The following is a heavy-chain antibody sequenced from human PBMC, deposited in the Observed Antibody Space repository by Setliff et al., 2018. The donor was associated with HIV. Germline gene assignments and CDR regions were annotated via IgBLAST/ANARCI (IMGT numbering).Heavy chain of an antibody. V-gene: IGHV1-69*04. Sequence: KVSCKASGGTSSTHAINWVRQAPGQGLEWMGQIISILDITSYTQKLQGRVSITADKSTSTFYMELSDLTSADTAVYYCAGPRGDEAFDVWGQGTKVTVSS. D-gene: IGHD3-10*01. CDR2: IISILDIT. CDR1: GGTSSTHA. J-gene: IGHJ3*01. CDR3: AGPRGDEAFDV.